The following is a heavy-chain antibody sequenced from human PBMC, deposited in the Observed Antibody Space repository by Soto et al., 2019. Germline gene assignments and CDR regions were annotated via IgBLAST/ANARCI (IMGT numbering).Heavy chain of an antibody. CDR3: AGLIRNSWLHS. CDR2: TYYRAKWYN. V-gene: IGHV6-1*01. Sequence: QVQLQQSGPGLVKPSQTLSLTCAISGDSVSTNSATWDWIRPSPSRRLAWLGRTYYRAKWYNDYAVSMKGEITINPATPNTQLSLQLNSVLPDDTAVYYFAGLIRNSWLHSWGQGTLVTASS. D-gene: IGHD2-8*01. J-gene: IGHJ5*01. CDR1: GDSVSTNSAT.